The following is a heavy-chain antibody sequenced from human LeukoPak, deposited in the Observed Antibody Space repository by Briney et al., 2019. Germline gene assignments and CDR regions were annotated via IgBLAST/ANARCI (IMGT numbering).Heavy chain of an antibody. CDR1: GFTFSSYG. J-gene: IGHJ4*02. CDR2: IWYDGSNK. Sequence: GGSLRLSCAASGFTFSSYGMHWVRQAPGKGLEWVAVIWYDGSNKYYADSVKGRFTISRDNSKNTLYLQMNSLRAEDTAVYYCAKDLAAVALPRGFDYWGQGTLVTVSS. CDR3: AKDLAAVALPRGFDY. V-gene: IGHV3-33*06. D-gene: IGHD6-19*01.